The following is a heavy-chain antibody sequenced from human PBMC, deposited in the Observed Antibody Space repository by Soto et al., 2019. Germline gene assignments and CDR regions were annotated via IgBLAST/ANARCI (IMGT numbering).Heavy chain of an antibody. CDR1: GDSVSSNSAA. CDR3: AGTTSHHWLYMDV. CDR2: TYYRSRWYN. V-gene: IGHV6-1*01. D-gene: IGHD1-7*01. J-gene: IGHJ6*03. Sequence: QTLSLTCVISGDSVSSNSAAWNWIRLSPSRGLEWLARTYYRSRWYNDYAVSVRSRITVNPDTSKNKFSLQLTSVTPEDTAVYYCAGTTSHHWLYMDVWGKGATVTVSS.